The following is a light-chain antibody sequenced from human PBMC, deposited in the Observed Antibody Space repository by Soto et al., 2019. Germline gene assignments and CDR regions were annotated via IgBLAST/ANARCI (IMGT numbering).Light chain of an antibody. V-gene: IGKV3-15*01. CDR3: QQYNNWPPAT. CDR1: QSVSSN. CDR2: GSS. J-gene: IGKJ1*01. Sequence: EIVMTQSPATLSVSPGERATLSCRASQSVSSNLAWYQQKPGQAPMLLIYGSSTRATGIPARFSGSGSGTEFTLTISSLQSEDFAVYYCQQYNNWPPATFGQGTKVVIK.